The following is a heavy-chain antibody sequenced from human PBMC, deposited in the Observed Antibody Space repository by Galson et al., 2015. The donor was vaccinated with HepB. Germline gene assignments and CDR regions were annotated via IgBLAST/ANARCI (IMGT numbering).Heavy chain of an antibody. D-gene: IGHD3-10*01. CDR1: GYTFTSYY. CDR3: ARAWRFGELFRTDYYYGMDV. CDR2: INPSGGST. J-gene: IGHJ6*02. Sequence: SVKVSCKASGYTFTSYYMHWVRQAPGQGLEWMGIINPSGGSTSYAQKFQGRVTMTRDTSTSTVYMELSSLRSEDTAVYYCARAWRFGELFRTDYYYGMDVWGQGTTVTVSS. V-gene: IGHV1-46*03.